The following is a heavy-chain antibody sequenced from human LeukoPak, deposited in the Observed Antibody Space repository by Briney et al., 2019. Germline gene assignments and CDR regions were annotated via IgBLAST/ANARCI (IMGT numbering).Heavy chain of an antibody. V-gene: IGHV3-7*01. J-gene: IGHJ4*02. CDR2: IDQGGSVR. Sequence: GGSLRLSCAASGFTFSSYWMSWVRQAPGKGLEFVANIDQGGSVRNYMDSLKGRCTISRDNAKKSLYLEINSLRADDTAVYYCARDPESSSFDLWGRGALVTVSS. CDR1: GFTFSSYW. CDR3: ARDPESSSFDL. D-gene: IGHD6-13*01.